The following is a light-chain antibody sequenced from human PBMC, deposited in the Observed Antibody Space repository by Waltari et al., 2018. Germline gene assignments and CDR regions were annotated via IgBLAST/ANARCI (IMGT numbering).Light chain of an antibody. V-gene: IGKV3-11*01. CDR3: QQRTDWLWT. CDR1: HSISKF. CDR2: DAS. J-gene: IGKJ1*01. Sequence: TQSPATLSLSPGERATLSCRASHSISKFLAWYQQRPGQAPRLLIYDASDRPPGIPARFSGSGSGTDFTLTISSLEPEDFAVYYCQQRTDWLWTFGQGTKVEIK.